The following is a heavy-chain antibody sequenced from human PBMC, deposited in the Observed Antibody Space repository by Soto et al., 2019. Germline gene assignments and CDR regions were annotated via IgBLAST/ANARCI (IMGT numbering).Heavy chain of an antibody. CDR3: ARLSSVSYDYIWGSYRTHDAFDI. CDR2: IWYDGSNK. CDR1: GFTFSSYG. D-gene: IGHD3-16*02. J-gene: IGHJ3*02. V-gene: IGHV3-33*01. Sequence: GGSLRLSCAASGFTFSSYGMHWVRQAPGKGLEWVAVIWYDGSNKYYADSVKGRFTISRDNSKNTLYLQMNSLRAEDTAVYYCARLSSVSYDYIWGSYRTHDAFDIWGQGTMVTVSS.